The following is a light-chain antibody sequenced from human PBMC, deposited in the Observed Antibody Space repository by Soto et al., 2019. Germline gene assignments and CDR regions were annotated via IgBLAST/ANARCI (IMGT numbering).Light chain of an antibody. J-gene: IGLJ3*02. CDR1: SSDVGGYNY. V-gene: IGLV2-11*01. Sequence: QSALTQPRSVSGSPGQSVTISCTGTSSDVGGYNYVSWYQQHPGKAPKLIIYDVSKRPSGVPDRFSGSRSGNTASLTISGLQAEDEADYYCCSYAGSQTWVFGGATKLTVL. CDR3: CSYAGSQTWV. CDR2: DVS.